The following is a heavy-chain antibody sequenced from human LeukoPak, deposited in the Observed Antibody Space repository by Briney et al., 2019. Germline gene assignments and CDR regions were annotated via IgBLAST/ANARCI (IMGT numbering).Heavy chain of an antibody. CDR2: INHSGST. J-gene: IGHJ5*02. D-gene: IGHD3-22*01. CDR3: ARGEREITMIVVVIKDPRFDP. Sequence: SETLSLTCAVYGGSFSGYYWSWIRQPPGKGLEWVGEINHSGSTNYNPSLKGRVTISVDTSRNQFSLKLSSVTAADTAVYYCARGEREITMIVVVIKDPRFDPWGQGTLVTVSS. V-gene: IGHV4-34*01. CDR1: GGSFSGYY.